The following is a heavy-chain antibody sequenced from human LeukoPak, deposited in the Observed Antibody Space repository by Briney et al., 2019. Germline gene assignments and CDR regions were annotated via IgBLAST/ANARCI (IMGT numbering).Heavy chain of an antibody. CDR1: GYTFTGYY. CDR3: ARGTSSGSYYIDY. D-gene: IGHD1-26*01. Sequence: ASVKVSCKASGYTFTGYYMHWVRQAPGQGLEWMGWINPNSGGTNYAQKFQGRVTMTRDTSISTAYMELSRLRSDVTAVYYCARGTSSGSYYIDYWGQGTLVTVSS. J-gene: IGHJ4*02. CDR2: INPNSGGT. V-gene: IGHV1-2*02.